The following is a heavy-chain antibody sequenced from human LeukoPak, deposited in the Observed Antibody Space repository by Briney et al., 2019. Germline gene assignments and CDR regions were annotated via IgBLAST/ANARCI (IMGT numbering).Heavy chain of an antibody. J-gene: IGHJ4*02. CDR2: IYYSGST. D-gene: IGHD4-17*01. CDR1: GGSVSSGSYY. Sequence: SETLSLTCTVSGGSVSSGSYYWSWIRQPPGKGLEWIGYIYYSGSTNYNPSLKSRVTISLGTSKNQFSLKLSSVTAADTAVCYCARVYGDYYFDYWGQGTLVTVSS. V-gene: IGHV4-61*01. CDR3: ARVYGDYYFDY.